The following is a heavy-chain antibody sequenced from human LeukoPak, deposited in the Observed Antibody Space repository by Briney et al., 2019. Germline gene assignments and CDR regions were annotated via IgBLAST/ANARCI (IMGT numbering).Heavy chain of an antibody. V-gene: IGHV1-18*01. Sequence: GASVKVSCKASGYTFTSYGISWVRQAPGQGLEWMGWISAYNGNTNYAQKFQGRVTMTRDTSISTAYMELSRLRSDDTAVYYCAILGDIVVVPAAQTRDYWGQGTLVTVSS. J-gene: IGHJ4*02. CDR3: AILGDIVVVPAAQTRDY. CDR1: GYTFTSYG. CDR2: ISAYNGNT. D-gene: IGHD2-2*01.